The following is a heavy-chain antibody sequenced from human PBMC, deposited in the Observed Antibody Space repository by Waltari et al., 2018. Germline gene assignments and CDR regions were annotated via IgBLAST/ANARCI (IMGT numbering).Heavy chain of an antibody. CDR3: ATTGDSGGPAAIVWFDP. Sequence: QLQLQESGPGLVKPSETLSLTCTVSGGSISSSSYYWGWIRQPPGKGLEWIGSIYYSGSTYYNPSLKSRVTISVDTSKNQFSLKLSSVTAADTAVYYCATTGDSGGPAAIVWFDPWGQGTLVTVSS. D-gene: IGHD2-2*02. J-gene: IGHJ5*02. CDR1: GGSISSSSYY. CDR2: IYYSGST. V-gene: IGHV4-39*07.